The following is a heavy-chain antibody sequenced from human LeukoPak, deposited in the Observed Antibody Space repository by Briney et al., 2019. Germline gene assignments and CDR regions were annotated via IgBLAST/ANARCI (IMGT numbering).Heavy chain of an antibody. CDR2: ISDSGDDT. CDR1: RFTFRSYA. CDR3: AEAGIVGRTFRIDY. V-gene: IGHV3-23*01. D-gene: IGHD1-26*01. Sequence: GGSLRLSCAASRFTFRSYAMSWVRQAPGKGLEWVSSISDSGDDTYYADSVQGRFTISRDKVTNTLYLQMNSLSVEDTATYHCAEAGIVGRTFRIDYWGQGTLVTVSS. J-gene: IGHJ4*02.